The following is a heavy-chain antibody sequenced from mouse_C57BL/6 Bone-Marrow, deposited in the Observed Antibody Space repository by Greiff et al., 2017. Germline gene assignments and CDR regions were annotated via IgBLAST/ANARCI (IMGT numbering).Heavy chain of an antibody. J-gene: IGHJ1*03. V-gene: IGHV5-17*01. CDR1: GFTFSDYG. CDR3: ARRDYGSSPHWYFDV. CDR2: ISSGSSTI. Sequence: EVMLVESGGGLVKPGGSLKLSCAASGFTFSDYGMHWVRQAPEKGLEWVAYISSGSSTIYYADTVKGRFTISRDNAKNTLFLQMTSLRSADTAMYYCARRDYGSSPHWYFDVWGTGTTVTVSS. D-gene: IGHD1-1*01.